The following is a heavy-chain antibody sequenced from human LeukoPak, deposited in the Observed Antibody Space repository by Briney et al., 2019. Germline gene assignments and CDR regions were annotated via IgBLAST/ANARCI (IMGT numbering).Heavy chain of an antibody. Sequence: PGGSLRLSCAASKPTFNNYAMTWVRQSPGKGLEWVATISGSGDTTYYADSVTGRFTISRDNSRNTVFLQMNSLRVDDMAVYYCARALRAAHRPVYTYYYMDVWGKGTTVTVSS. CDR3: ARALRAAHRPVYTYYYMDV. J-gene: IGHJ6*03. CDR1: KPTFNNYA. D-gene: IGHD5/OR15-5a*01. V-gene: IGHV3-23*01. CDR2: ISGSGDTT.